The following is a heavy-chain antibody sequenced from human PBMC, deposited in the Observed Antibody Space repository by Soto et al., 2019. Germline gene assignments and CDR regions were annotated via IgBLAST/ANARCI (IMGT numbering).Heavy chain of an antibody. CDR3: ARTVGWLDP. Sequence: PSQTLSLTCAISVDIVSSNSAAWNWIRQSPSRGLEWLGRTYYRSKWYKEYAPSVKSRITINPDTSKNQFSLQLNSVSPEDTAVYYCARTVGWLDPWGQGTLVTVSS. CDR1: VDIVSSNSAA. V-gene: IGHV6-1*01. J-gene: IGHJ5*02. D-gene: IGHD2-15*01. CDR2: TYYRSKWYK.